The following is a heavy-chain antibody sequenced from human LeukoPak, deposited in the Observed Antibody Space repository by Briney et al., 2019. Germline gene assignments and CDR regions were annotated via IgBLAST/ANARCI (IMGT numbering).Heavy chain of an antibody. J-gene: IGHJ4*02. CDR1: GFTFSSYA. V-gene: IGHV3-23*01. CDR3: AKVWVISYYGSGSSIDY. D-gene: IGHD3-10*01. Sequence: GGSLRLSCAASGFTFSSYAMSWVRQAPGKGREWVSAISGSGGSTYYADSVKGRFTISRDNSKNTLYLQMNSLRAEDTAVYYCAKVWVISYYGSGSSIDYWGQGTLVTVSS. CDR2: ISGSGGST.